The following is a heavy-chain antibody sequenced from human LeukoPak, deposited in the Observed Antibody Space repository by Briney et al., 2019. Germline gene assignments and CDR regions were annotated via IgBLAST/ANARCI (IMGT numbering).Heavy chain of an antibody. CDR3: ARGGGGLGY. V-gene: IGHV3-74*01. CDR2: IKGDGSST. J-gene: IGHJ4*02. D-gene: IGHD3-16*01. CDR1: GFTFSSFW. Sequence: GGSLRLSCAASGFTFSSFWMHWVRQAPGKGLEWVSSIKGDGSSTNYADSVKGRFTISRDNAKNTLYLQMNSLRAEDTAVYYCARGGGGLGYWSQGTLVTVSS.